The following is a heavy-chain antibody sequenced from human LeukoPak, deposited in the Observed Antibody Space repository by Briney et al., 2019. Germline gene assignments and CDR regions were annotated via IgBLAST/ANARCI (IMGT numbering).Heavy chain of an antibody. V-gene: IGHV3-23*01. CDR2: ISGSGGST. J-gene: IGHJ4*02. CDR1: GFTFSSYA. CDR3: AKFRQDIVVVPAAPIRY. Sequence: GGSLRLSCAASGFTFSSYAMSWVRQAPGKGLEWVSAISGSGGSTYYADSVKGRFTISRDNSKNTLYLQMNSLRAEDTAVYYCAKFRQDIVVVPAAPIRYWGQGTLVTVSS. D-gene: IGHD2-2*01.